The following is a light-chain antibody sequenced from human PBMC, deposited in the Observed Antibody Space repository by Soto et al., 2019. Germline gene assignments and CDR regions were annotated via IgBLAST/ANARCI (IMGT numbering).Light chain of an antibody. CDR2: DVS. J-gene: IGLJ2*01. Sequence: QSALTQPASVSGSPGQSSTISCTGTSSDVGGYNYVSWYQQQPGKAPKLMIYDVSNRPSGVSNRFSGSKSGNTASLTISGLQAEDEADYYCSSYTSSSTYVVFGGGTKLTVL. V-gene: IGLV2-14*01. CDR1: SSDVGGYNY. CDR3: SSYTSSSTYVV.